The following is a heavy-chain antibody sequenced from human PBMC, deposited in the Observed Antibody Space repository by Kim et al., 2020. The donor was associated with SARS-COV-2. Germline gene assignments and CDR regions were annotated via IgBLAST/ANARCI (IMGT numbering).Heavy chain of an antibody. Sequence: NYAQKFQERVTITRDMSTSTAYMELSSLRSEDTAVYYCAAVTGRPRAFDIWGQGTMVTVSS. J-gene: IGHJ3*02. V-gene: IGHV1-58*01. D-gene: IGHD1-20*01. CDR3: AAVTGRPRAFDI.